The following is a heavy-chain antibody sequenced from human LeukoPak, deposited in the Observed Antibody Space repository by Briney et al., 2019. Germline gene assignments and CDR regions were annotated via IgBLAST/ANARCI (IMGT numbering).Heavy chain of an antibody. D-gene: IGHD1-14*01. CDR3: ARGVEPLAANTLAY. Sequence: PVGSLRLSCAASVFTVITNDMTWVRQAPGKGLEWVSVLYSDGNTKYADSVQGRFTISRDNSKNTLYLEMNSLSPDDTAVYYCARGVEPLAANTLAYWGQGTLVTVSS. CDR2: LYSDGNT. CDR1: VFTVITND. V-gene: IGHV3-53*01. J-gene: IGHJ4*02.